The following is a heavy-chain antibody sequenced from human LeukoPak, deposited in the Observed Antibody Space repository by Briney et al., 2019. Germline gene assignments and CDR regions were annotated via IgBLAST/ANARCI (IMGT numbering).Heavy chain of an antibody. CDR2: INSNSCGT. J-gene: IGHJ3*02. D-gene: IGHD2-21*01. CDR3: SRSLYSDDSFDI. Sequence: ASVTVSLKGSVSTFTGYYMHWVRQAPGQGREWVGWINSNSCGTNYAQKFQGWVTLTRDTSIRTDYMALSKLRSDHTAVCYFSRSLYSDDSFDIWGQGTMVTVSS. V-gene: IGHV1-2*04. CDR1: VSTFTGYY.